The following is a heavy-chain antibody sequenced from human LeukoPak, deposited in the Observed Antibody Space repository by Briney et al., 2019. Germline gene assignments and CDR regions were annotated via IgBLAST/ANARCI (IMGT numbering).Heavy chain of an antibody. Sequence: SETLSLTCTVSGGSISSSSYYWGWIRQPPGKGLEWIGRIYTSGSTNYNPSLKSRVTMSVDTSKNQFSLKLSSVTAADTAVYYCARGFGESWVPYYFDYWGQGTLVTVSS. CDR3: ARGFGESWVPYYFDY. D-gene: IGHD3-10*01. J-gene: IGHJ4*02. V-gene: IGHV4-39*07. CDR2: IYTSGST. CDR1: GGSISSSSYY.